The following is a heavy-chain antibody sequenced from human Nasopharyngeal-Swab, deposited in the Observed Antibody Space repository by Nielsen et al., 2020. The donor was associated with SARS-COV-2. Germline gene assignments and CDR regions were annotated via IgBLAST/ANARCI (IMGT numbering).Heavy chain of an antibody. V-gene: IGHV1-18*01. CDR2: ISAYNGNT. CDR1: GYTFTSYG. Sequence: ASVKVSCKASGYTFTSYGISWVRQAPGQGLEWMGWISAYNGNTNYAQKFQGRVTMTRDTSTSTVYMELSSLRSEDTAVYYCAILNYDYVWGSYRKGDYWGQGTLVTVSS. D-gene: IGHD3-16*02. CDR3: AILNYDYVWGSYRKGDY. J-gene: IGHJ4*02.